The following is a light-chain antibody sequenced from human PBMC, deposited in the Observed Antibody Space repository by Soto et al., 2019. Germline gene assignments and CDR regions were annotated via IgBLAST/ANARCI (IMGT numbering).Light chain of an antibody. CDR2: DNN. J-gene: IGLJ3*02. V-gene: IGLV1-51*01. CDR3: GTWDSSLSAAV. CDR1: SSNIGNNY. Sequence: QSVLTQPPSVSAAPGQKVTISCSGSSSNIGNNYVSWYQQLPGTAPKLLIYDNNKRPSGIPDRFSDSKSGTSATLGITGLQTGDEADYYCGTWDSSLSAAVFGGGTKLTVL.